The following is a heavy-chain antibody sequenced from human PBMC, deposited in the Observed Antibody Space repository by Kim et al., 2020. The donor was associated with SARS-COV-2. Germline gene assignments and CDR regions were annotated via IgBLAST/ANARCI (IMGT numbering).Heavy chain of an antibody. CDR3: AKDPTYDFWSGYSVFDI. CDR1: GFTFSSYA. CDR2: ISGSGGST. V-gene: IGHV3-23*01. D-gene: IGHD3-3*01. Sequence: GGSLRLSCAASGFTFSSYAMSWVRQAPGKGLEWVSAISGSGGSTYYADSVKGRFTISRDNSKNTLYLQMNSLRAEDTAVYYCAKDPTYDFWSGYSVFDIWGQGTMVTVSS. J-gene: IGHJ3*02.